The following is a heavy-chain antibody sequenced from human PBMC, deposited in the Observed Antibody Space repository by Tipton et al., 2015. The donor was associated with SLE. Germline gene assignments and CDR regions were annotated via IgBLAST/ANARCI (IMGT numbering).Heavy chain of an antibody. V-gene: IGHV4-59*02. J-gene: IGHJ4*02. D-gene: IGHD7-27*01. CDR3: ARDPNGGYGSFDY. Sequence: TLSLTCIVSGASVGTYCWNWLRQSPGKGLEWIGCVCNSGSTNYSPSLESRGTISVDTSKNQFSLKLSSVTAADTAVYYCARDPNGGYGSFDYWGLRALVTVSS. CDR2: VCNSGST. CDR1: GASVGTYC.